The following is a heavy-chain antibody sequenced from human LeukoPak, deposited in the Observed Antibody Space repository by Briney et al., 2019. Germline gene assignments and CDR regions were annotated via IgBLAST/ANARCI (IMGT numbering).Heavy chain of an antibody. CDR1: GYTFTGYY. CDR2: INPNSGGT. V-gene: IGHV1-2*02. CDR3: ASGIIAVADVYYYYGMDV. D-gene: IGHD6-19*01. Sequence: ASVKVSRKASGYTFTGYYMHWVRQAPGQGLEWMGWINPNSGGTNYAQKFQGRVTMTRDTSISTAYMELSRLRSDDTAVYYCASGIIAVADVYYYYGMDVWGQGTTVTVSS. J-gene: IGHJ6*02.